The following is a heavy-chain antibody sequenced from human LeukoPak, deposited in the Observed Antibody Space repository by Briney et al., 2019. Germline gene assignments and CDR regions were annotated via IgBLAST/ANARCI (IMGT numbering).Heavy chain of an antibody. V-gene: IGHV4-59*01. CDR2: IYYSGST. Sequence: SETLSLTCTVSGGSISSYYWSWIRQPPGKGLEWIGYIYYSGSTNYNPSLKSRVTISVDTSKNQFSLKLSSVTAADMAVYYCARSPTYGGYPANFDYWGQGTLVTVSS. CDR1: GGSISSYY. D-gene: IGHD5-12*01. J-gene: IGHJ4*02. CDR3: ARSPTYGGYPANFDY.